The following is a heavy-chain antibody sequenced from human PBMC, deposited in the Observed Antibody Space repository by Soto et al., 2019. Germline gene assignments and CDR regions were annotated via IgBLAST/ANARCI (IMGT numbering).Heavy chain of an antibody. D-gene: IGHD4-17*01. Sequence: NPSETLSLTCTVSGGSISSYYWSWIRQPPGKRLEWIGYIFYSGSTNYNPSLKSRVTISVDTSKNQFSLKLSSVTAADTAVYYCARRYGDAVDFWGQGTLVTVSS. V-gene: IGHV4-59*01. J-gene: IGHJ4*02. CDR2: IFYSGST. CDR3: ARRYGDAVDF. CDR1: GGSISSYY.